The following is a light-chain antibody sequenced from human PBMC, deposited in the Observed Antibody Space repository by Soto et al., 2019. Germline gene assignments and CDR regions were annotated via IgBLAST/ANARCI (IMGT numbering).Light chain of an antibody. CDR3: QQDNNWPL. CDR2: GAS. J-gene: IGKJ1*01. V-gene: IGKV3-15*01. CDR1: QSAPSSY. Sequence: EIVLTQSPSTRSLSPGERDTLSCRASQSAPSSYLAWYQQRPGQAPRFLIFGASTRATGIPARFSGSGSGTEFTLTISSLQSEDFAVYYCQQDNNWPLFGQGTKVDIK.